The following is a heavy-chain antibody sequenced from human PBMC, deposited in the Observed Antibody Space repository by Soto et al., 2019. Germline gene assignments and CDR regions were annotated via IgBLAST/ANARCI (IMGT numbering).Heavy chain of an antibody. V-gene: IGHV3-11*05. J-gene: IGHJ5*02. Sequence: PGGSLRLSCAASGFTFSDYYMSWIRQAPGKGLEWVSYISSSSSYTNYADSVKGRFTISRDNAKNSLYLQMNSLRAEDTAVYYCARDQVTMVRGVIIGHWFDPWGQGT. D-gene: IGHD3-10*01. CDR3: ARDQVTMVRGVIIGHWFDP. CDR1: GFTFSDYY. CDR2: ISSSSSYT.